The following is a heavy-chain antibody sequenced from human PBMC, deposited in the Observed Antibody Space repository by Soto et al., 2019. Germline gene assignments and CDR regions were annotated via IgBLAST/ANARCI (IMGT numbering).Heavy chain of an antibody. D-gene: IGHD3-10*01. V-gene: IGHV1-8*01. J-gene: IGHJ4*02. CDR3: AKVSRKGSAIDFDY. Sequence: QVQLVQSGAELKKPGASVKVSCKASGYNFSNYDMNWVRQATGQGPEWIGWVNPNNGDTGYAQKFQGRVTLTTDISTTTAYMELTSLRSEDTAIYYCAKVSRKGSAIDFDYWGQGTRITVSS. CDR2: VNPNNGDT. CDR1: GYNFSNYD.